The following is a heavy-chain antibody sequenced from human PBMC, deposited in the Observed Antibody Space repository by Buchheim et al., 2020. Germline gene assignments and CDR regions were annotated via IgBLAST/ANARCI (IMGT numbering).Heavy chain of an antibody. CDR2: ISYDGSNK. CDR1: GFTFSSYG. Sequence: QVQLVESGGGVVQPGRSLRLSCAASGFTFSSYGMHWVRQAPGKGLEWVAVISYDGSNKYYADSVKGRFTISRDNSKNTLYLQMNSLRAEDTAVYYCAKGPATVTPNYYYYGMDVWGQGTT. CDR3: AKGPATVTPNYYYYGMDV. V-gene: IGHV3-30*18. J-gene: IGHJ6*02. D-gene: IGHD4-11*01.